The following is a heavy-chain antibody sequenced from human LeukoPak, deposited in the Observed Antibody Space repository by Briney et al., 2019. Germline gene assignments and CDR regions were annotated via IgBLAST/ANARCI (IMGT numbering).Heavy chain of an antibody. V-gene: IGHV3-33*01. J-gene: IGHJ4*02. CDR3: ARDPGRVQGAAYYFDY. D-gene: IGHD6-25*01. Sequence: PGGSLRLSCAASGFTFSSYGMHWVRQAPGKGLEWVAVIWYDGSSKYYADSVKGRFTISRDNSKNTLYLQMNSLRAEDTAVYYCARDPGRVQGAAYYFDYWGQGTLVTVSS. CDR1: GFTFSSYG. CDR2: IWYDGSSK.